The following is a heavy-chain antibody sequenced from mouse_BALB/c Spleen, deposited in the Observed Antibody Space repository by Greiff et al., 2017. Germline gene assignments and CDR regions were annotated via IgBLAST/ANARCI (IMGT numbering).Heavy chain of an antibody. CDR2: IDPANGNT. D-gene: IGHD1-2*01. Sequence: VQLKQSGAELVKPGASVKLSCTASGFNIKDTYMHWVKQRPEQGLEWIGRIDPANGNTKYDPKFQGKATITADTSSNTAYLQLSSLTSEDTAVYYCANYYGTRYFDVWGAGTTVTVSS. CDR1: GFNIKDTY. CDR3: ANYYGTRYFDV. J-gene: IGHJ1*01. V-gene: IGHV14-3*02.